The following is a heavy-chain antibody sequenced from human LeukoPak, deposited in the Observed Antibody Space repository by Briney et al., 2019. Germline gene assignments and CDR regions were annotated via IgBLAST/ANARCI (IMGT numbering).Heavy chain of an antibody. CDR3: ARGGGYCNSTSCYSFDY. CDR1: GGTFSSYT. CDR2: IIPILGIA. Sequence: SVKVSCKASGGTFSSYTISWVRQAPGQGLEWMGRIIPILGIANYAQKFQGRVTITADKSTSTAYMELSSLRSEDTAVYYCARGGGYCNSTSCYSFDYWGQGTLVTVSS. V-gene: IGHV1-69*02. J-gene: IGHJ4*02. D-gene: IGHD2-2*01.